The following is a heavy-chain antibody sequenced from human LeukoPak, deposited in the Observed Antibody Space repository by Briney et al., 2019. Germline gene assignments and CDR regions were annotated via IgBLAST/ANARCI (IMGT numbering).Heavy chain of an antibody. CDR1: GFTFPNYA. V-gene: IGHV3-23*01. CDR2: IIAEFDTT. J-gene: IGHJ2*01. Sequence: HPGGSLRLSCAASGFTFPNYAMSWVRQAPGKGLEWVSGIIAEFDTTYYADSVRGRFTISRDNAKNTLYLQMNSLRAEDTAVYYCARETAYWYFDLWGRGTLVTASS. CDR3: ARETAYWYFDL.